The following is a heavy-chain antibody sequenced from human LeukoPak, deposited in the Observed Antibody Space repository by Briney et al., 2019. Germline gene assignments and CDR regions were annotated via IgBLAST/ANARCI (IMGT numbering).Heavy chain of an antibody. CDR2: INDSGSV. CDR3: ARRLVDSGASQVSDD. J-gene: IGHJ4*02. V-gene: IGHV4-34*01. D-gene: IGHD2-15*01. CDR1: SGSFSGYY. Sequence: SETLSLTCAVYSGSFSGYYWSWIRQPPGEGLEWIGEINDSGSVNCNPSLKNRVTLSVDTSKNQFSLRLSSVAAADTAVYYCARRLVDSGASQVSDDWGQGTLVTVSS.